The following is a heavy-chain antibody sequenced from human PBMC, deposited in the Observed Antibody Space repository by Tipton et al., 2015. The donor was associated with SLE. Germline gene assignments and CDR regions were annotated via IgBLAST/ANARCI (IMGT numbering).Heavy chain of an antibody. V-gene: IGHV4-61*02. CDR2: LYTSGST. Sequence: TLSLTCTVSGGSISSGRYYWSWIRQPAGKGLEWIGRLYTSGSTNYKPSLKSRLTISVDTAKNQFSLKLSSVTAADTAVYYCARERLYSSSWFSDWGQGTLVTVSS. D-gene: IGHD6-13*01. CDR3: ARERLYSSSWFSD. J-gene: IGHJ4*02. CDR1: GGSISSGRYY.